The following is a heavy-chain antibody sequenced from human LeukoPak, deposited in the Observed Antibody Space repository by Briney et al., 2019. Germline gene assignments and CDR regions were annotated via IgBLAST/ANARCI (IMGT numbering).Heavy chain of an antibody. J-gene: IGHJ4*02. CDR3: ANPRYDSSGYYYVD. CDR1: GYTFTYYT. D-gene: IGHD3-22*01. Sequence: ASVKVSCKASGYTFTYYTMHWLRQAPGQRLDWMGWINGGSGNTKYSPEFQGRVTITRDTSASTAYMELSSLRSEDTAVYYCANPRYDSSGYYYVDWGQGTLVTVSP. V-gene: IGHV1-3*01. CDR2: INGGSGNT.